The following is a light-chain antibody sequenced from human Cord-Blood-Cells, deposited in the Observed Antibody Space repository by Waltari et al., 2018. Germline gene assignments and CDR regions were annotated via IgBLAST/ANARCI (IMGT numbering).Light chain of an antibody. V-gene: IGKV1-39*01. CDR2: AAS. CDR1: QSSSSY. J-gene: IGKJ2*01. CDR3: QKSYRTLYT. Sequence: DIQMTQSPSSLSASVADRVTITCLASQSSSSYLNWYQQKTEKSPKRLSYAASSLQSVVPSRFSGSGSGTDFSLSISGLQPEDIATYYCQKSYRTLYTFGQGTKLEIK.